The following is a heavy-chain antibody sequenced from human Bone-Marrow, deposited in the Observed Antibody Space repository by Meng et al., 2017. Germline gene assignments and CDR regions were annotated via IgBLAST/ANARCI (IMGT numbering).Heavy chain of an antibody. J-gene: IGHJ4*02. CDR3: ATGEYCSGGSCYGSY. CDR2: ISSSSSYI. V-gene: IGHV3-21*01. D-gene: IGHD2-15*01. Sequence: GESLKISCAASGFTFSSYTMNWVRQAPGKGLEWVSSISSSSSYIYYADSVKGRFTISRDNAKNSLYLQMNSLRAEDTAVYYCATGEYCSGGSCYGSYWGQG. CDR1: GFTFSSYT.